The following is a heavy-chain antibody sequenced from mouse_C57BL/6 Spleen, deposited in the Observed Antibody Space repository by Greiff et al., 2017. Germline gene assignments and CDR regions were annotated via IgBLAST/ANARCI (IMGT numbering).Heavy chain of an antibody. CDR3: ARGGSRPLYAMDY. CDR1: GFTFSSYG. V-gene: IGHV5-6*01. CDR2: ISSGGSYT. Sequence: EVMLVESGGDLVKPGGSLKLSCAASGFTFSSYGMSWVRQTPDKRLEWVATISSGGSYTYYPDSVKGRFTISRDNAKNTLYLQMSSLKSEDTAMYYCARGGSRPLYAMDYWGQGTSVTVSS. J-gene: IGHJ4*01. D-gene: IGHD1-1*01.